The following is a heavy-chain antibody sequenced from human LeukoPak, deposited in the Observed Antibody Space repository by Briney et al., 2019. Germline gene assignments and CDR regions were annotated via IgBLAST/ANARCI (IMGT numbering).Heavy chain of an antibody. D-gene: IGHD6-13*01. V-gene: IGHV3-23*01. CDR3: ARATKKDSSSSYFDY. Sequence: PGGSLRLSCAASGFTFSSCAMSWVRQAPGKGPEWVSTIRGSDGGTYYADSVEGRFTISRDNSKNTLYLQMSSLRAGDTALYYCARATKKDSSSSYFDYWGQGSLVTVSS. CDR2: IRGSDGGT. CDR1: GFTFSSCA. J-gene: IGHJ4*02.